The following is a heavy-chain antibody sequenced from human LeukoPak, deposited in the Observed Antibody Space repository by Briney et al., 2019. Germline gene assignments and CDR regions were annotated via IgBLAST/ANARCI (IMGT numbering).Heavy chain of an antibody. Sequence: SQTLSLTCAVSGGSISSGGYSWSWIRQPPGKGLEWIGYIYHSGSTYYNPSLKSRVTISVDRSKNQFSLKLSSVTAADTAVYYGAREERVTIPLDYWGKGP. D-gene: IGHD4-23*01. J-gene: IGHJ4*02. CDR2: IYHSGST. V-gene: IGHV4-30-2*01. CDR1: GGSISSGGYS. CDR3: AREERVTIPLDY.